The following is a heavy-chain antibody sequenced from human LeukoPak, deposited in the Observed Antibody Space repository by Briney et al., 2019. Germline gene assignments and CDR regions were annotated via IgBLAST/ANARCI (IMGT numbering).Heavy chain of an antibody. CDR1: GFTFSSYG. J-gene: IGHJ6*02. CDR3: AKVLFRQRAAYGMDV. V-gene: IGHV3-30*18. D-gene: IGHD6-25*01. Sequence: GGSLRLSCAASGFTFSSYGMHWVRQAPGKGLEWVALISYDGGNKDYADSVKGRFTISRDSSQNTLYLQKNSRRAEDTAVYYCAKVLFRQRAAYGMDVWGQGTTVTVSS. CDR2: ISYDGGNK.